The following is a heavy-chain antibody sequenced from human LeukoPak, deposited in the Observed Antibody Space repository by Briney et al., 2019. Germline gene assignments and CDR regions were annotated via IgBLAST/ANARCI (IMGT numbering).Heavy chain of an antibody. Sequence: GSLRLSCAASGFTFSDYYMSWIRQAPGKGLEWVSYISSSGSTTYYADSVKGRFTISRDNAKNSLYLQMNSLRAEDTAVYYCARGADRYFDWSDAFDIWGQGTMVTVSS. V-gene: IGHV3-11*01. CDR2: ISSSGSTT. CDR3: ARGADRYFDWSDAFDI. D-gene: IGHD3-9*01. J-gene: IGHJ3*02. CDR1: GFTFSDYY.